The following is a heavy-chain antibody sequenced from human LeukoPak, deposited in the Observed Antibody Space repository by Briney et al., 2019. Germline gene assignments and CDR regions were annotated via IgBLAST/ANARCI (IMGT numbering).Heavy chain of an antibody. CDR2: LIHTFGSL. CDR3: ARDDRGFYYYDSSAYHFDY. Sequence: SVKVSCKVSGGTFSTYAINWVRQAPGQGLEWMRGLIHTFGSLNYAQKFQGRVTITADKSTNTAYMELSSLRSEDTAVYYCARDDRGFYYYDSSAYHFDYWGQGTLGTVSP. J-gene: IGHJ4*02. D-gene: IGHD3-22*01. CDR1: GGTFSTYA. V-gene: IGHV1-69*06.